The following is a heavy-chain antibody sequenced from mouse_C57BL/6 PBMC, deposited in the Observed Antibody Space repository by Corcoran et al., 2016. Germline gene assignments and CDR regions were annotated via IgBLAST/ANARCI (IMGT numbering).Heavy chain of an antibody. J-gene: IGHJ4*01. CDR2: IYPGSGNT. CDR1: GYTFTDYY. V-gene: IGHV1-76*01. Sequence: QVQLKQSGAELVRPGASVKLSCKASGYTFTDYYINWVKQRPGQGLEWIARIYPGSGNTYYNEKFKGKATLTAEKSSSTAYMQLSSLTSEDSAVYFCARTEPGYYYAMDYWGQGTSVTVSS. CDR3: ARTEPGYYYAMDY.